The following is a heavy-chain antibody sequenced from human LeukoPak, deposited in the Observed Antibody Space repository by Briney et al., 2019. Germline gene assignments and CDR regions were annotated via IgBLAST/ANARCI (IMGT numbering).Heavy chain of an antibody. CDR3: ARQGYQLLNSYYYYYYMDV. Sequence: GASVKVSCKASGYTFTGYYMHWVRQAPGQGLEWMGWINPNSGGTNYAQKFQGRVTMTRDTSISTAYMELSRLRSDDTAVYYCARQGYQLLNSYYYYYYMDVWGKGTTVTVSS. J-gene: IGHJ6*03. CDR2: INPNSGGT. D-gene: IGHD2-2*01. V-gene: IGHV1-2*02. CDR1: GYTFTGYY.